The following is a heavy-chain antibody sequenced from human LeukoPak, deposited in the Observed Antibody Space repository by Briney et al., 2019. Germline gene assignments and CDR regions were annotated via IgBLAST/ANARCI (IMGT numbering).Heavy chain of an antibody. D-gene: IGHD2-2*03. Sequence: ASVNVSCKASGYTFSGYYIHWMRQAPGQGLEWLGWIHTSNGATKYAQKFQGRVTMTTDTSFATVYMELSRLTSDDTAVYYCARDPPLWIGWYFDLWGRGTLVIVSS. V-gene: IGHV1-2*02. CDR2: IHTSNGAT. CDR1: GYTFSGYY. CDR3: ARDPPLWIGWYFDL. J-gene: IGHJ2*01.